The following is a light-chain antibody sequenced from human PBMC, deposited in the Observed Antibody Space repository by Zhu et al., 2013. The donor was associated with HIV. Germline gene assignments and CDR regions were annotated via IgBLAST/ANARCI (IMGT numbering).Light chain of an antibody. J-gene: IGKJ4*01. Sequence: EIVLTQSPGTLSLSPGERATLSCRASQRISSSYLAWYQQKPGQAPRLLIYGASSRATDIPDRFSGSGSGTDFTLSISRLDPEDFAVYYCQQYDSSSLTFGGGTTVEI. V-gene: IGKV3-20*01. CDR2: GAS. CDR1: QRISSSY. CDR3: QQYDSSSLT.